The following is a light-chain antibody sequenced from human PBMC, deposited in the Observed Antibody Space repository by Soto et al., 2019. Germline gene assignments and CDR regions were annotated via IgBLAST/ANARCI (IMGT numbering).Light chain of an antibody. CDR1: QSVSSN. CDR3: QQYNNWPPWT. CDR2: GAS. V-gene: IGKV3-15*01. Sequence: EVVMTQSPATLSVSPGERATLSCRASQSVSSNLAWYQQKPGQAPRHLIYGASTRATGIPDRFSGSGSGTEFTLTISSLQSEDFAVYYCQQYNNWPPWTFGQGTKVEIK. J-gene: IGKJ1*01.